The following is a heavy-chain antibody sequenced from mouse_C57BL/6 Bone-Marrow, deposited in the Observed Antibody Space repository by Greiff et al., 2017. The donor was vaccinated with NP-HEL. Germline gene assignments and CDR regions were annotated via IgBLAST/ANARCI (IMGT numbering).Heavy chain of an antibody. V-gene: IGHV5-9*01. J-gene: IGHJ4*01. Sequence: EVKLVESGGGLVKPGGSLKLSCAASGFTFSSYSMSWVRQTPEKRLEWVATISGGGGNTYYPDSVKGRFTISRDNAKNTLYLQMSSLRSEDTALYYCASPRYYSNYYARDYGGQGTSVTVSA. CDR3: ASPRYYSNYYARDY. CDR1: GFTFSSYS. D-gene: IGHD2-5*01. CDR2: ISGGGGNT.